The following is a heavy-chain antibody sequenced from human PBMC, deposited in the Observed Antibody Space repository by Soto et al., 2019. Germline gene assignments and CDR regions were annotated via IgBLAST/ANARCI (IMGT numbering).Heavy chain of an antibody. V-gene: IGHV3-30-3*01. CDR2: ISYDGSNK. CDR1: GFTFSSYA. CDR3: ARDPLWGTAMVLWYFDL. Sequence: QVQLVKSGGGVIQPGRSLRLSCAASGFTFSSYAMHWVRQAPGKGLEWVAVISYDGSNKYYADSVKGRFTISRDNSKNTLYLQMNSLRAEDTAVYYCARDPLWGTAMVLWYFDLWGRGTLVTVSS. D-gene: IGHD5-18*01. J-gene: IGHJ2*01.